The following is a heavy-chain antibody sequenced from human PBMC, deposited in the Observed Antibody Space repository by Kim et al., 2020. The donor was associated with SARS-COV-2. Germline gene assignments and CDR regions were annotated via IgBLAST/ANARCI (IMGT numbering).Heavy chain of an antibody. V-gene: IGHV4-4*09. Sequence: NPSLKSRVTISVDTSKNQFSLKLSSVTAADTAVYYCARSIRFLGTTSLDYWGQGTLVTVSS. CDR3: ARSIRFLGTTSLDY. J-gene: IGHJ4*02. D-gene: IGHD3-3*01.